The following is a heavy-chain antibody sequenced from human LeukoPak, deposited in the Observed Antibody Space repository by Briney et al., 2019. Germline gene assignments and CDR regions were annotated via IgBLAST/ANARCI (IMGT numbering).Heavy chain of an antibody. CDR3: ARGHTYCSSPNGCLDY. J-gene: IGHJ4*02. CDR1: GGTFSSYA. V-gene: IGHV1-69*13. D-gene: IGHD2-2*01. CDR2: INPIFGTA. Sequence: GASVKVSCKASGGTFSSYAISWVRQAPGQGLEWIGGINPIFGTANYAQKFQGRVTITADESTSTAYMELSSLRSEDTAVYYCARGHTYCSSPNGCLDYWGQGTLVTVSS.